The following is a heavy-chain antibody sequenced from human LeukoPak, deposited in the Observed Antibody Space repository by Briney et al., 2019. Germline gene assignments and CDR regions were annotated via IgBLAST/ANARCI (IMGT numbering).Heavy chain of an antibody. CDR3: AKDGPYDSYDY. Sequence: GGSLRLSCAVSGLTFNNYAMSWVRQAPGKGLEWVSGISGRGASKYYADSVKGRFTISRDNSKNTLYLQMNSLRAEDTAVYYCAKDGPYDSYDYWGQGTLVTVSS. V-gene: IGHV3-23*01. CDR1: GLTFNNYA. D-gene: IGHD3-22*01. CDR2: ISGRGASK. J-gene: IGHJ4*02.